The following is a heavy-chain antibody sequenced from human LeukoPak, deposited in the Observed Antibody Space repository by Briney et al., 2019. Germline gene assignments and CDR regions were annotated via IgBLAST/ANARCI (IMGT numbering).Heavy chain of an antibody. D-gene: IGHD4-17*01. CDR1: DDSFSSHY. J-gene: IGHJ3*02. CDR2: ISYIGGT. V-gene: IGHV4-59*11. CDR3: ARDLVTVTKGFDI. Sequence: SETLSLTCAVSDDSFSSHYWTWIRQPPGRGLEWIGYISYIGGTNYNPSLKSRVTISIDTSKNQFSLKLSSVTAADTAVYYCARDLVTVTKGFDIWGQGTMVSVSS.